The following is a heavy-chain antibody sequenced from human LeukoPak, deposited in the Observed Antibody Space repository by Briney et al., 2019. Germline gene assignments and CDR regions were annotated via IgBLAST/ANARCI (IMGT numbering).Heavy chain of an antibody. J-gene: IGHJ5*02. CDR2: IYYSGST. CDR3: ARDYCGGDCYWANSNWFDP. Sequence: SETLSLTCTVSGGSISSYYWSWIRQPPGKGLEWIGYIYYSGSTNYNPSLKSRVTISVDTSKNQFSLKLSSETAADTAVYYCARDYCGGDCYWANSNWFDPWGQGTLVTVSS. CDR1: GGSISSYY. V-gene: IGHV4-59*01. D-gene: IGHD2-21*02.